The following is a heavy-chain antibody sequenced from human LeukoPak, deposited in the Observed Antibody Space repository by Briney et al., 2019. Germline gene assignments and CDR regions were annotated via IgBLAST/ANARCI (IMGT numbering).Heavy chain of an antibody. CDR2: IYYSGST. CDR1: GGSISSYY. CDR3: ARGPLIYYYDSSGYYKY. V-gene: IGHV4-59*12. D-gene: IGHD3-22*01. J-gene: IGHJ4*02. Sequence: SETLSLTCTVSGGSISSYYWSWIRQPPGKGLEWIGYIYYSGSTNYNPSLKSRVTISVDTSKNQFSLKLSSVTAADTAVYYCARGPLIYYYDSSGYYKYWGQGTLVTVSS.